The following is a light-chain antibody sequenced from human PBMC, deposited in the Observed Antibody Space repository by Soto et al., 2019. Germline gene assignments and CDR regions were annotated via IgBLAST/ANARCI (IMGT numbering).Light chain of an antibody. CDR3: SSYTRSSALV. CDR1: RTDVGGYNY. CDR2: DVS. Sequence: QSGLSQPAPVSGSPGPSITISCTESRTDVGGYNYVSWYQQHPGQAPKLLIYDVSNRPSGVSNRFSGSKFGNTASLTISGLRAEEEADYYCSSYTRSSALVFGTGTKVTVL. V-gene: IGLV2-14*01. J-gene: IGLJ1*01.